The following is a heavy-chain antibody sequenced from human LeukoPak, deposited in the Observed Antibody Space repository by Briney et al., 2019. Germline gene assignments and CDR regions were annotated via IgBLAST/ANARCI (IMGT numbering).Heavy chain of an antibody. J-gene: IGHJ4*02. CDR2: INHSGST. CDR3: ARGRYYGSGSYLPPYYFDY. Sequence: SETLSLTCAVYGGSFSGYYWSWIRQPPGKGLEWIGEINHSGSTNYNPSLKSRGTISVDTSKNQFSLKLSSVTAADTAVYYCARGRYYGSGSYLPPYYFDYWGQGTLVTVSS. D-gene: IGHD3-10*01. CDR1: GGSFSGYY. V-gene: IGHV4-34*01.